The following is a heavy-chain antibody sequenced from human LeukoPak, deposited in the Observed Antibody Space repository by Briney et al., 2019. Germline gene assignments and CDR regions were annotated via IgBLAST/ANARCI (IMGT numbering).Heavy chain of an antibody. CDR1: GYTFTSYY. V-gene: IGHV1-46*01. CDR3: ARTTGSYDY. J-gene: IGHJ4*02. D-gene: IGHD1-26*01. Sequence: ASVKVSCKASGYTFTSYYIHWVRQPPGQGLEWMGMINPSGGSTSYAQKFQGRVTMTRDMSTSTLYMELSSLRSDDTAMYYCARTTGSYDYWGQGTLVTVSS. CDR2: INPSGGST.